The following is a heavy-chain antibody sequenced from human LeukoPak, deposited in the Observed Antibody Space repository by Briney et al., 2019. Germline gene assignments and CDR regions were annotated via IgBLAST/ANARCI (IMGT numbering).Heavy chain of an antibody. V-gene: IGHV3-23*01. CDR3: AKDRGRVGWFDP. CDR2: ISGSGGST. D-gene: IGHD1-26*01. J-gene: IGHJ5*02. CDR1: GFTFSSYA. Sequence: GGSLRLSCAASGFTFSSYAMSWFRQAPGKGLEWVSAISGSGGSTYYADSVKGRFTISRDNSKNTLYLQMNSLRAEDTAVYYCAKDRGRVGWFDPWGQGTLVTVSS.